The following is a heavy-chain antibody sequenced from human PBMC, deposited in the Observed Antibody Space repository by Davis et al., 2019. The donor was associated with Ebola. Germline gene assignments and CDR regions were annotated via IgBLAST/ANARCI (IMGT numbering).Heavy chain of an antibody. V-gene: IGHV4-59*01. D-gene: IGHD5-24*01. CDR3: ARESGKTWLQFRSFDP. J-gene: IGHJ5*02. Sequence: PSETLSLTCTVSGGSISGYYWSWIRQPPGKGLEWIGYIYYLGSTNYSPSLRGRGTISLDTSKNQFSLKLRSVTAADTAMYYCARESGKTWLQFRSFDPWGQGTLVTVSS. CDR2: IYYLGST. CDR1: GGSISGYY.